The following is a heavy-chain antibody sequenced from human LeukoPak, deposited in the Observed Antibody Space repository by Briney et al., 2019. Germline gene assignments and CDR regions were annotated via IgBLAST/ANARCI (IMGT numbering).Heavy chain of an antibody. CDR2: NHHSGTT. Sequence: PSATLSLSCAVYGGSLSGYQCSWIRQSAGKVLEWIGENHHSGTTNFNPSLHSQVTISVDTSNSPFSLHLTAVTAADTAVYYCARCLMRRVARLITIIRGVRLDPWGEGTLVTVSS. CDR3: ARCLMRRVARLITIIRGVRLDP. V-gene: IGHV4-34*01. CDR1: GGSLSGYQ. D-gene: IGHD3-10*01. J-gene: IGHJ5*02.